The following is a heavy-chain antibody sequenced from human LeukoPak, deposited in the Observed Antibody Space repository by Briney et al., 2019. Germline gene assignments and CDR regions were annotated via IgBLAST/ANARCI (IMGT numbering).Heavy chain of an antibody. CDR1: GFTFSSYS. CDR3: ARETQLPYYYDSSGFP. Sequence: GGSLRLSCAASGFTFSSYSMNWVRQAPGKGLEWVSYISSSSSTIYYADSVKGRFTISRDSAKNSLYLQMNSLRAEDTAVYYCARETQLPYYYDSSGFPWGQGTLVTVSS. V-gene: IGHV3-48*01. D-gene: IGHD3-22*01. CDR2: ISSSSSTI. J-gene: IGHJ4*02.